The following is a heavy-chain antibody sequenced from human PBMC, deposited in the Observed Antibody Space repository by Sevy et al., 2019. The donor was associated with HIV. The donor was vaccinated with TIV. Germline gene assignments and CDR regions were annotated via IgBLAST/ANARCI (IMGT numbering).Heavy chain of an antibody. D-gene: IGHD2-2*01. J-gene: IGHJ6*02. V-gene: IGHV1-8*01. Sequence: ASVKVSCRASGYTFTSYDIHWVRQTTGQGLEWMGWMSPNNGNTGYAQKFQGRVTMTRDTSKGTAYMELSSLRSDDTAVYYCVRILSTSYYNYHALDVWGQGTTVTVSS. CDR3: VRILSTSYYNYHALDV. CDR1: GYTFTSYD. CDR2: MSPNNGNT.